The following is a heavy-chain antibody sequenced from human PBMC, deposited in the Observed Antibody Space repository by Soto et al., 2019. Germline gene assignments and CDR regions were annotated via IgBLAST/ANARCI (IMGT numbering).Heavy chain of an antibody. J-gene: IGHJ6*03. CDR2: MNPNSGNT. V-gene: IGHV1-8*01. D-gene: IGHD2-2*01. Sequence: ASVTVSCKSSVYTFTSYDINWVRQATGQGLEWMGWMNPNSGNTGYAQKFQGRVTMTRNTSISTAYMELSSLRSEDTAVYYCARGYCSSTSCYESGYYYYYMDVWGKGTTVTVSS. CDR1: VYTFTSYD. CDR3: ARGYCSSTSCYESGYYYYYMDV.